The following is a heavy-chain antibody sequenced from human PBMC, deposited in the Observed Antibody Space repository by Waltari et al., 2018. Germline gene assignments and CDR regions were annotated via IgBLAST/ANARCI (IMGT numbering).Heavy chain of an antibody. Sequence: QVTLLELGGGVVQPGRSLRLTRSGSDLRVACYGMPRVRQATGKRLESVAYLHYDESYRDYEDSVKGRFTISIDTSENTLFLQMNNLRTEDTAIYYCANNPYCAVGVCYRELDYWGQGTLVTVSS. V-gene: IGHV3-30*02. CDR2: LHYDESYR. CDR1: DLRVACYG. J-gene: IGHJ4*02. D-gene: IGHD2-8*02. CDR3: ANNPYCAVGVCYRELDY.